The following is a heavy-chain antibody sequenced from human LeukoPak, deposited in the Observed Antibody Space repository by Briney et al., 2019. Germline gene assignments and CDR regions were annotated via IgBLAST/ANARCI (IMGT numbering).Heavy chain of an antibody. CDR2: INHSGST. J-gene: IGHJ4*02. Sequence: SETLSLTCAVYGGSLSGYYWSWIRQPPGKGLEWIGEINHSGSTNYNQSLKSRVTISVDTSKNQFSLKLSSVTAADTAVYYCARGRSGDYVWGSYFDYWGQGTLVTVSS. CDR3: ARGRSGDYVWGSYFDY. CDR1: GGSLSGYY. V-gene: IGHV4-34*01. D-gene: IGHD3-16*01.